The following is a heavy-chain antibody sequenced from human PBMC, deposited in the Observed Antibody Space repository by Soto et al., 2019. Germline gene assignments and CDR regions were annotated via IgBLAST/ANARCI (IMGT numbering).Heavy chain of an antibody. CDR3: ARDVGRYYDFWSGYYTGGWNWFDP. CDR2: IYYSGST. V-gene: IGHV4-59*01. J-gene: IGHJ5*02. D-gene: IGHD3-3*01. Sequence: SETLSLTCTFSGCSISSYYWSWIRQPPGKGLEWIGYIYYSGSTNYNPSLKSRVTISVDTSKNQFSLKLSSVTAADTAVYYCARDVGRYYDFWSGYYTGGWNWFDPWGQGTLVTVS. CDR1: GCSISSYY.